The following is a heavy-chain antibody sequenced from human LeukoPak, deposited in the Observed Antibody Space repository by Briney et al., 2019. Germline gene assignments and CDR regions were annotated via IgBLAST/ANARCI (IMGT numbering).Heavy chain of an antibody. D-gene: IGHD3-22*01. J-gene: IGHJ5*02. CDR1: GGSFSGYY. V-gene: IGHV4-34*01. CDR2: INHSGST. Sequence: PSETLSLTCAVYGGSFSGYYWSWICQPPGKGLEWIGEINHSGSTNYNPSLKSRVTISVDTSKNQFSLKLSSVTAADTAVYYCASGAYYYDSSGYTNWFDPWGQGTLVTVSS. CDR3: ASGAYYYDSSGYTNWFDP.